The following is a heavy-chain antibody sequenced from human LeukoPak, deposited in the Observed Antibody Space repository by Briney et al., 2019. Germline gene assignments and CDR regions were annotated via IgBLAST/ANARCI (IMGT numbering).Heavy chain of an antibody. CDR2: IKQDGSEK. J-gene: IGHJ4*02. CDR3: ARLRTFDY. D-gene: IGHD1-14*01. V-gene: IGHV3-7*03. Sequence: PGGSLRLSCAASGFTFSNYWMSWVRQAPGKGLEWVANIKQDGSEKYYVGSVKGRFTISRDNADNSLYLQMNSLGAEDTAVYYCARLRTFDYWGQGTLVTVSS. CDR1: GFTFSNYW.